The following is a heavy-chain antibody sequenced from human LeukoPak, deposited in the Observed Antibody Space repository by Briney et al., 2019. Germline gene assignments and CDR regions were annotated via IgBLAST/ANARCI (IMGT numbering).Heavy chain of an antibody. CDR1: GGTFSSYA. Sequence: ASVKVSCKASGGTFSSYAISWVRQAPGQGLEWMGIINPSDGSASYAQKFQGRVTLTRDTSTTTVYLELKSLRSEDTAVYYCARVLSWMGADAGDKWFDPWGQGTLVTVSS. CDR2: INPSDGSA. D-gene: IGHD3-16*01. J-gene: IGHJ5*02. V-gene: IGHV1-46*01. CDR3: ARVLSWMGADAGDKWFDP.